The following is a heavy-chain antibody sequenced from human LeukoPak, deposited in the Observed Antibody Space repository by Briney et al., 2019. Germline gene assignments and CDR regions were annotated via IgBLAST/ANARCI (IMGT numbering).Heavy chain of an antibody. J-gene: IGHJ5*02. CDR3: ARDLGQYYDTSDNWFDP. Sequence: GWTLRLSCAASGFTFSSYCMSWVRQAPGKGLEWVSAISGSGGSTYYADSVKGRFTISRDNAKNTLNLQMNSLRAEDTAVYYCARDLGQYYDTSDNWFDPWGQGTLVTVSS. D-gene: IGHD3-22*01. V-gene: IGHV3-23*01. CDR2: ISGSGGST. CDR1: GFTFSSYC.